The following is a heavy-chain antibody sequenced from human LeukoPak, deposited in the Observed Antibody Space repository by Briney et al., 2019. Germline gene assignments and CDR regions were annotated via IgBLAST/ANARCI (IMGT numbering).Heavy chain of an antibody. CDR1: GGSISSSSYY. J-gene: IGHJ5*02. CDR3: ARQRYYGSGSYSLNWFDP. Sequence: TSETLSLTCTVSGGSISSSSYYWGWIRQPPGKGLEWIGSIYYSGSTYYNPSLKSRVTISVDTSKNQFSLKLSSVTAADTAVYYCARQRYYGSGSYSLNWFDPWGQGTLVTVSS. D-gene: IGHD3-10*01. V-gene: IGHV4-39*01. CDR2: IYYSGST.